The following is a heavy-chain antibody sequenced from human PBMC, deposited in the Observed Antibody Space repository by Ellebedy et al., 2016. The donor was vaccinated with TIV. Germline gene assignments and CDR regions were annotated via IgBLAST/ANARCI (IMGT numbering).Heavy chain of an antibody. CDR3: ARDPREWLVRGYFDC. V-gene: IGHV3-23*01. CDR1: GFTFSNYA. D-gene: IGHD6-19*01. Sequence: GESLKISCVASGFTFSNYAMSWVRQAPGEWLEWVSIISGSGGNTYYADSVKGRFTISRDNSKNTLYLQMNSLRAEDTAVYYCARDPREWLVRGYFDCWGQGTLVTVSS. CDR2: ISGSGGNT. J-gene: IGHJ4*02.